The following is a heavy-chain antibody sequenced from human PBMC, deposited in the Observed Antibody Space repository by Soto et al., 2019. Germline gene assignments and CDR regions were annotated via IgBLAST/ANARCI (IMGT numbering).Heavy chain of an antibody. D-gene: IGHD1-26*01. CDR3: AREDSGGLDY. CDR1: GYTFSNYG. Sequence: ASVKVSCKASGYTFSNYGISWVRQAPGQGLEWMGWFNSYNGDATYAQNLQGRVTMTTGTSTSTAYMELWSLRSDDTAVYYCAREDSGGLDYWGQGTLVTVSS. CDR2: FNSYNGDA. V-gene: IGHV1-18*01. J-gene: IGHJ4*02.